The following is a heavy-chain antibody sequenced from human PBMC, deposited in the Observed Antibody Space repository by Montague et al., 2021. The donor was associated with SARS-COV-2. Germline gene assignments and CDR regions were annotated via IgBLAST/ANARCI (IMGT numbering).Heavy chain of an antibody. CDR2: IYYRGST. CDR1: NGSINSYY. CDR3: AREGLHNWFDP. J-gene: IGHJ5*02. Sequence: SETLSLTCTVSNGSINSYYWSWVRQPPGKRLEWIGYIYYRGSTNYNPSLESRVTMSIGTSKNQFSLKLRSVTAVDTAVYFCAREGLHNWFDPWGQGTLVIVSS. V-gene: IGHV4-59*01.